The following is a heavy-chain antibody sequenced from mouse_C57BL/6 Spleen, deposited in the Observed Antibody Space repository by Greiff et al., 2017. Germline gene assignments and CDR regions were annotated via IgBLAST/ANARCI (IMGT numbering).Heavy chain of an antibody. Sequence: VQLQQSGAELVMPGASVKLSCKASGYTFTSYWMHWVKPRPGQGLEWIGEIDPSDSYTNYNQKFKGKSTLTVDKSSSTAYMQLSSLTSEDSAVYYGARRAGAMDYWGQGASVTVSS. CDR1: GYTFTSYW. D-gene: IGHD3-1*01. J-gene: IGHJ4*01. V-gene: IGHV1-69*01. CDR3: ARRAGAMDY. CDR2: IDPSDSYT.